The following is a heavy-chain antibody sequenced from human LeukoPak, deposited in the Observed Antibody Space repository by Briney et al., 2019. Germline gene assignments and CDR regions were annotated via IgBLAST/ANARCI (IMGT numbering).Heavy chain of an antibody. V-gene: IGHV3-48*03. CDR1: GFTFSSYE. CDR2: ISSSGSTL. CDR3: ARGLGPHY. J-gene: IGHJ4*02. Sequence: PGGSLRLSCAASGFTFSSYEMNWVRQAPGKGLEWGSYISSSGSTLYYADSVKGRFTISRDNAKNSLYLQMNRLRAGDTAVYYCARGLGPHYWGQGNLVTVSS. D-gene: IGHD3-16*01.